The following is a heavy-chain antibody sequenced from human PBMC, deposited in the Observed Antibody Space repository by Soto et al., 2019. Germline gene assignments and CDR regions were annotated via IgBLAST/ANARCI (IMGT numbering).Heavy chain of an antibody. CDR1: GFTFSSYG. CDR3: AKDPSRGSYGYSALFDY. D-gene: IGHD5-18*01. V-gene: IGHV3-30*18. CDR2: ISYDGSNK. Sequence: GGSLRLSCAASGFTFSSYGMHWVRQAPGKGLEWVAVISYDGSNKYYADSVKGRFTISRDNSKNTLYLQMNSLRAEDTAVYYCAKDPSRGSYGYSALFDYWGQGTLVTVSS. J-gene: IGHJ4*02.